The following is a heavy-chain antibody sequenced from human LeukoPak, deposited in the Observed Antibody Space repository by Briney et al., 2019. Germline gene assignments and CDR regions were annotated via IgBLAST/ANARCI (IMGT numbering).Heavy chain of an antibody. D-gene: IGHD3-10*01. CDR1: GFTFDDYA. CDR2: ISWNSGSL. Sequence: GGSLRLSCAASGFTFDDYAMHWVRQAPGKGLEWVSGISWNSGSLDYADSVKGRFTISRDNAKNSLYLQMNSLRAEDMALYYCAKDKYYGSGSLSKGFDYWGQGTLVTVSS. CDR3: AKDKYYGSGSLSKGFDY. J-gene: IGHJ4*02. V-gene: IGHV3-9*03.